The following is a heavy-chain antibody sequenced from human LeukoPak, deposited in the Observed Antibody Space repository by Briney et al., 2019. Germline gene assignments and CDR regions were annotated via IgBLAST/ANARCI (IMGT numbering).Heavy chain of an antibody. D-gene: IGHD3-10*02. V-gene: IGHV3-48*03. Sequence: GGSLRLSCAASGFTFSSYEMNWVRQAPGKGLEWVSYISSSGSTIYYANSVKGRFTISRDNAKNSLYLQMNRLRAEDTAVYYCAELGITMIGGVWGKGTTVTISS. CDR2: ISSSGSTI. CDR3: AELGITMIGGV. J-gene: IGHJ6*04. CDR1: GFTFSSYE.